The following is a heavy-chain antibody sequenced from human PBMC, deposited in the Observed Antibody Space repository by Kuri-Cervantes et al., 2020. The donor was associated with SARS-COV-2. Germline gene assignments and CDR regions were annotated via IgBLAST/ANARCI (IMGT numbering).Heavy chain of an antibody. J-gene: IGHJ6*03. CDR3: ARDADNDYDFWSYYYYYMDV. CDR2: IWYDGSNK. CDR1: EFTFSSYG. V-gene: IGHV3-33*01. Sequence: SLKISCAASEFTFSSYGMHWVRQAPGKGLEWVAVIWYDGSNKYYADSVKRRFTISRDNSKNTLYLQMNSLRAEDTAVYYCARDADNDYDFWSYYYYYMDVWGKGTTVTVSS. D-gene: IGHD3-3*01.